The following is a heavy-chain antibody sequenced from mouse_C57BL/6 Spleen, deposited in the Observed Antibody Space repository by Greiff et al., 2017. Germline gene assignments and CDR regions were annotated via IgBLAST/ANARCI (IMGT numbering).Heavy chain of an antibody. CDR1: GYTFTSYC. CDR3: ARAAY. J-gene: IGHJ3*01. Sequence: QVQLQQPGAELVKPGASVKLSCKASGYTFTSYCITWVKQRPGPGLEWIGDIYPGSGSTNYNEKFKCKATLTVDTSSSTAYVQLSSLTSEDSAVYYYARAAYWGQGTLVTVSA. CDR2: IYPGSGST. V-gene: IGHV1-55*01.